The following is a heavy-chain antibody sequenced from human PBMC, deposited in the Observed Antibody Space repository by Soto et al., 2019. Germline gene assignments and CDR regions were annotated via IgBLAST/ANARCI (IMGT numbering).Heavy chain of an antibody. CDR1: GYTFTSYY. Sequence: ASVKVSCKASGYTFTSYYMHWVRPAPGQGLEWMGIINPSGGSTSYAQKFQGRVTMTRDTSTSTVYMELSSLRSEDTAVYYCARVQVYNWNYYCYYGMDVWGQGTTVTVSS. CDR2: INPSGGST. CDR3: ARVQVYNWNYYCYYGMDV. D-gene: IGHD1-20*01. V-gene: IGHV1-46*01. J-gene: IGHJ6*02.